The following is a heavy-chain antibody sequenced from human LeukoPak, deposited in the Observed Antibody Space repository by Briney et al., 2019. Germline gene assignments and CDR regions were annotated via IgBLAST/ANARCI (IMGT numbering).Heavy chain of an antibody. CDR3: ARAGTTVTTSDYFDY. D-gene: IGHD4-17*01. CDR2: ISYDGSNK. Sequence: GGSLRLSCAASGFTFSSYGMHWVRQAPGKGLEWVAVISYDGSNKYYADSVKGRFTISRDNSKNTLYLQMNSLRAEDTAVYYCARAGTTVTTSDYFDYWGQGTLVTVSS. V-gene: IGHV3-30*03. CDR1: GFTFSSYG. J-gene: IGHJ4*02.